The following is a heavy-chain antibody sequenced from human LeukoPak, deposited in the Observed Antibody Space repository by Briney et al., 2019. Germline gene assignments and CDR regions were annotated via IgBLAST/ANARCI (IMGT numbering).Heavy chain of an antibody. V-gene: IGHV4-39*07. CDR1: GASISSGSNY. CDR2: IYSSGST. CDR3: ARGRYLTTSGGAAAGFLDY. Sequence: PSETLSLTCSVSGASISSGSNYWGWIRQPPGKTLEWIGSIYSSGSTYYNPCLKSRVTISVDTSQKQFSLRLTSVTAADTAVYYCARGRYLTTSGGAAAGFLDYWGQESLVTVST. J-gene: IGHJ4*02. D-gene: IGHD6-13*01.